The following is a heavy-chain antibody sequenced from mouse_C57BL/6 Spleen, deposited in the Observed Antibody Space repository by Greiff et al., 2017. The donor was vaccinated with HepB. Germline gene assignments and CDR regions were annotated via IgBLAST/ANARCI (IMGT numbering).Heavy chain of an antibody. V-gene: IGHV8-8*01. D-gene: IGHD1-1*01. Sequence: QVQLKESGPGILQPSQTLSLTCSFSGFSLSTFGMGVGWIRQPSGKGLEWLAHIWWDDDKYYNPALKSRLTISKDTAKNQVFLKIANVDTADTATYYCARIARGSSFWYFDVWGTGTTVTVSS. CDR1: GFSLSTFGMG. CDR3: ARIARGSSFWYFDV. CDR2: IWWDDDK. J-gene: IGHJ1*03.